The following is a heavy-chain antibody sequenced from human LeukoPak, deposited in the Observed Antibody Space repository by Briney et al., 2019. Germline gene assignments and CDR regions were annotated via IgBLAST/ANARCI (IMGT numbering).Heavy chain of an antibody. D-gene: IGHD1-26*01. Sequence: PGGSLRLSCAASGFTFSDYYMGWLRQAPGKGLEWVSYISSRGSNKHYADSVKGRFTISRDNAKNSLYLQMNSLRDEDTAVYYCARSTYSGSYYYFDYWGQGTLVTVSS. V-gene: IGHV3-11*01. CDR2: ISSRGSNK. J-gene: IGHJ4*02. CDR3: ARSTYSGSYYYFDY. CDR1: GFTFSDYY.